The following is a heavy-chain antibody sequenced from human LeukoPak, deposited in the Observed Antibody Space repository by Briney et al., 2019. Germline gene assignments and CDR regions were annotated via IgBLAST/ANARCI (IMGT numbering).Heavy chain of an antibody. V-gene: IGHV3-11*01. CDR1: GFTFSDYY. CDR3: ARDQGIADYGMDV. D-gene: IGHD6-13*01. Sequence: PGGSLRLSYAASGFTFSDYYMSWIRPAPGEGLEWVSYISSSGSTIYYADSVKGRFTISRDNAKNSLYLQMNSLRAEDTAVYYCARDQGIADYGMDVWGQGTTVTVS. J-gene: IGHJ6*02. CDR2: ISSSGSTI.